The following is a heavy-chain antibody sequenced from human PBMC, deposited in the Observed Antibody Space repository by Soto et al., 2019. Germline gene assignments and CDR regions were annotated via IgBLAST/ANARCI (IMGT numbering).Heavy chain of an antibody. CDR3: XRXLGYCSGGSCPPLGIIDY. CDR1: GFTFSSYG. V-gene: IGHV3-33*01. D-gene: IGHD2-15*01. J-gene: IGHJ4*02. Sequence: GGSLRLSCAASGFTFSSYGMHWVRQAPVNGLEFVAVIWYYLSNKYYADSVKGRFTISRYNSKNTLYPQMNSLRAYYTALYYCXRXLGYCSGGSCPPLGIIDYWGQGTLVTVSS. CDR2: IWYYLSNK.